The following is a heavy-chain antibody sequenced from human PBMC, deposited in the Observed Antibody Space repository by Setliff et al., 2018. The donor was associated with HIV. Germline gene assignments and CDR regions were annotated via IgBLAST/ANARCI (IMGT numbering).Heavy chain of an antibody. CDR1: GGSISGANYY. CDR2: IYSSGST. V-gene: IGHV4-61*02. CDR3: AREATIFGVVMPYFDY. D-gene: IGHD3-3*01. J-gene: IGHJ4*02. Sequence: PSETLSLTCTVSGGSISGANYYWTWIRQPAGKGLEWIGRIYSSGSTNYNPSLKSRVTISIGTSKNQFSLKLSSVTAADTAVYYCAREATIFGVVMPYFDYWCQGTLVTVSS.